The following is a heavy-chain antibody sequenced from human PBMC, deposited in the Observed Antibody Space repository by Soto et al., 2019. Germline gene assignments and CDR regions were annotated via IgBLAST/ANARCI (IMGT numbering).Heavy chain of an antibody. Sequence: QVQLVESGGGVVQPGRSMRLCCAAPGFTFSRYGMHWVRQAPGKGLEWVAVIWYDGRNKYYADSVKGRFTISRDYSKNTLYLQMPSLRAEDTAVYYCSCEGSGDHALHYWAQGTLVTVSS. D-gene: IGHD3-10*01. CDR3: SCEGSGDHALHY. CDR2: IWYDGRNK. V-gene: IGHV3-33*01. CDR1: GFTFSRYG. J-gene: IGHJ4*02.